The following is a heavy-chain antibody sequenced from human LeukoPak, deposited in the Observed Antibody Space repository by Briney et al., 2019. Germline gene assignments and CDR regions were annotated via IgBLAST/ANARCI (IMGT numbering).Heavy chain of an antibody. V-gene: IGHV4-39*01. D-gene: IGHD3-22*01. Sequence: SETLSLTCTVSGGSTSSISYYWGWIRQPPGKGLEWIGNIYYTGRTYYNPSLKSRVTISVDTSKNQFSLKLSSVSAADTAVYYCARLYYYDSSGPPLWGQGTLVTVSS. CDR1: GGSTSSISYY. CDR2: IYYTGRT. CDR3: ARLYYYDSSGPPL. J-gene: IGHJ4*02.